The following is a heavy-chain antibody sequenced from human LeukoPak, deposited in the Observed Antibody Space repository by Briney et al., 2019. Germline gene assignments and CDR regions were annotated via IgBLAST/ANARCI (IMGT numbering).Heavy chain of an antibody. V-gene: IGHV3-30-3*01. Sequence: GRSLRLSCAASGFTFSSYAMHWVRQAPGKGLEWVAAISYDGINKYYAGSVKGRFTISRDNPKHTPSLQMNTLKPEEPALYYCARDLFEDYYDSSGYDDPFVYWGQGTLVTVSS. D-gene: IGHD3-22*01. J-gene: IGHJ4*02. CDR1: GFTFSSYA. CDR2: ISYDGINK. CDR3: ARDLFEDYYDSSGYDDPFVY.